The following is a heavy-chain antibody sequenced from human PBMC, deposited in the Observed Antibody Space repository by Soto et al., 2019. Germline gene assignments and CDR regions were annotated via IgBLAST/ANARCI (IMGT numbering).Heavy chain of an antibody. CDR2: IGGSGGNT. D-gene: IGHD4-4*01. J-gene: IGHJ4*02. CDR1: GFIFNAYA. Sequence: EVQLLEFGGGLVQPGGSLRLSCAASGFIFNAYAMTWVRQAPGKGLEWVSAIGGSGGNTYYAASVKGRFTISRDNSKDTVDLEMNRLRVDDTAVYFCARVASDYINSADHWGQGILVTVSS. V-gene: IGHV3-23*01. CDR3: ARVASDYINSADH.